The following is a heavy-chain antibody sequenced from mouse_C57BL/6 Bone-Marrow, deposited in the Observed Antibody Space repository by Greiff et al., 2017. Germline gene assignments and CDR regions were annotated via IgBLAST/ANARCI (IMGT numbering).Heavy chain of an antibody. J-gene: IGHJ4*01. CDR2: IRSKSNNYAT. Sequence: EVMLVESGGGLVQPKGSLKLSCAASGFSFNTYAMNWVRQAPGKGVEWVARIRSKSNNYATYYADSVKDRFTISRDDSESMLYLQMNNLKTEDTAMYYCVRTLYYGSSSYAMDYWGQGTSVTVSS. V-gene: IGHV10-1*01. CDR1: GFSFNTYA. CDR3: VRTLYYGSSSYAMDY. D-gene: IGHD1-1*01.